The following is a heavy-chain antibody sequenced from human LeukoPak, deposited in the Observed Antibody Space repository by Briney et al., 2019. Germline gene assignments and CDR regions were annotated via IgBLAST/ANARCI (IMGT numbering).Heavy chain of an antibody. Sequence: ASVKVSCKASGYTFTGYYMHWVRQAPGQGLEWMGWINPNSGGTNYAQKFQGRVTMTRDTSISTAYMELSGLRSDDTAVYYCASPGFVSGSYTFDYWGQGTLVTVSS. V-gene: IGHV1-2*02. J-gene: IGHJ4*02. D-gene: IGHD1-26*01. CDR3: ASPGFVSGSYTFDY. CDR1: GYTFTGYY. CDR2: INPNSGGT.